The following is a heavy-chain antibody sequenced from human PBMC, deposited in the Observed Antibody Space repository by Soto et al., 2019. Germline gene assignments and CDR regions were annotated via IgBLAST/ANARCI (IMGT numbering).Heavy chain of an antibody. J-gene: IGHJ4*02. D-gene: IGHD3-3*02. CDR2: IYYSGST. CDR3: AREGRPGVLVPHY. CDR1: GGSISSSSYY. Sequence: SETLSLTCTVSGGSISSSSYYWGWIRQPPGKGLEWIGSIYYSGSTYYNPSLKSRVTISVDTSKNQFSLKLSSVTAADTAVYYCAREGRPGVLVPHYWGQGTLVTVSS. V-gene: IGHV4-39*01.